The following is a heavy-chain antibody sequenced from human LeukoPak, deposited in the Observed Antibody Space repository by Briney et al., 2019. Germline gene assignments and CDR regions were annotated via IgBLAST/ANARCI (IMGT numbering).Heavy chain of an antibody. CDR3: ARISDTVTTPFNY. V-gene: IGHV3-48*01. D-gene: IGHD4-17*01. CDR1: GFTFSTYI. J-gene: IGHJ4*02. CDR2: ISSSSSTI. Sequence: PGGSLRLSCAASGFTFSTYIMNWVRQAPGKGLGWLSYISSSSSTIYYADSVKGRFTISRDNARTSLYLQMDSLRAEDTAVYYCARISDTVTTPFNYWGQGTLVTVSS.